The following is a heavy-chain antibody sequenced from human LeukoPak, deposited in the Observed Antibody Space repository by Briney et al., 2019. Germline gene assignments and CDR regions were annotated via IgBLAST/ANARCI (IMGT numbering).Heavy chain of an antibody. CDR2: INHSGST. Sequence: SETLSLTFAVYGGSFSGYYWSWIRQPPGKGLEWIGEINHSGSTNYNPSLKSRVTISVDTSKNQFSLKLSSVAAADTAVYYCARESYYDSSGYYEPMAFDIWGQGTMVTVSS. D-gene: IGHD3-22*01. CDR3: ARESYYDSSGYYEPMAFDI. V-gene: IGHV4-34*01. J-gene: IGHJ3*02. CDR1: GGSFSGYY.